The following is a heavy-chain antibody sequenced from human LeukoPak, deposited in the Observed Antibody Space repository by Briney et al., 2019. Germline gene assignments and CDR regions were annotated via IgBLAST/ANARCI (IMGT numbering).Heavy chain of an antibody. Sequence: NASETLSLTCTVSGGSISSYYWGWIRQPPGKGLEWIGSIYYSGSTYYNPSLKSRVTISVDTSKSQFSLKLSSVTAADTAVYYCARRRGTMVRGVIEYYFDYWGQGTLVTVSS. D-gene: IGHD3-10*01. CDR2: IYYSGST. V-gene: IGHV4-39*01. J-gene: IGHJ4*02. CDR3: ARRRGTMVRGVIEYYFDY. CDR1: GGSISSYY.